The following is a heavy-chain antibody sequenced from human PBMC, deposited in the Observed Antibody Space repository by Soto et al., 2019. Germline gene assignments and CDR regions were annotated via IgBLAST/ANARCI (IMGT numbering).Heavy chain of an antibody. CDR1: GGSISSGGYY. V-gene: IGHV4-31*03. CDR3: ARDRSRYFDY. CDR2: IYYSGST. Sequence: SETLSLACTVSGGSISSGGYYWSWIRQHPGKGLEWIGYIYYSGSTYYNPSLKSRVTISVDTSKNQFSLKLSSVTAADTAVYNCARDRSRYFDYWGQGTLVTVSS. J-gene: IGHJ4*02.